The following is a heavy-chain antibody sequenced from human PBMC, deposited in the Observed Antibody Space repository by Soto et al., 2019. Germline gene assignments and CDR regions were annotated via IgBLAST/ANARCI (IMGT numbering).Heavy chain of an antibody. CDR2: IIPIFGTA. CDR1: GGTFSSYA. D-gene: IGHD6-6*01. Sequence: QVQLVQSGAEVKKPGSSVKVSCKASGGTFSSYAISWVRQAPGQGLEWMGGIIPIFGTADYAQKFQGRVTITADEXXXXXXXXLXXXXXXXXXXXXCARHLXXXXYYYGMDVWGQGTTGTVSS. V-gene: IGHV1-69*12. CDR3: ARHLXXXXYYYGMDV. J-gene: IGHJ6*02.